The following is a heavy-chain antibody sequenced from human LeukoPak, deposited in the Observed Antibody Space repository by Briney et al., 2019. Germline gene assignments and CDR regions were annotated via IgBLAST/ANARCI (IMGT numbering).Heavy chain of an antibody. Sequence: LGGSLRLSCAASGFTSTSHSMNWVRQAPGKGLEWVSSISSSGSYIHYADSLKGRFIISRDNAKNSLYLQMNSLRAEDTAVYYCARLQWETPDYWGQGTLVTVSS. D-gene: IGHD1-26*01. J-gene: IGHJ4*02. CDR2: ISSSGSYI. CDR3: ARLQWETPDY. V-gene: IGHV3-21*01. CDR1: GFTSTSHS.